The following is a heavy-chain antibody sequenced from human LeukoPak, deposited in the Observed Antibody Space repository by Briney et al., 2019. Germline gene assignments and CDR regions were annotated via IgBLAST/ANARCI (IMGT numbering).Heavy chain of an antibody. J-gene: IGHJ5*02. CDR2: IYPGDSDT. Sequence: GESLKISCKGSGYTFTSYWIGWVRQMPGKGLEWMGIIYPGDSDTRYSPSFQGQVTISADKSISTAYLQWSSLKASDTAMHYCARPYCFSTNCYTIDPWGQGTLVTVSS. CDR1: GYTFTSYW. CDR3: ARPYCFSTNCYTIDP. D-gene: IGHD2-2*02. V-gene: IGHV5-51*01.